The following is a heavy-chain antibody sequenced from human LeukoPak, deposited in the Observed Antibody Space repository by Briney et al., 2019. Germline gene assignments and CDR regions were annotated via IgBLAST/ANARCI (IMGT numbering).Heavy chain of an antibody. D-gene: IGHD3-22*01. J-gene: IGHJ4*02. CDR3: AREPYNYYDSSGYQS. CDR2: IYYSGST. CDR1: GFTFSSYS. Sequence: GSLRLSCAASGFTFSSYSMNWVRQPPGKGLEWIGSIYYSGSTYYNPSLKSRVTISVDTSKNQFSLKLSSVTAADTAVYYCAREPYNYYDSSGYQSWGQGTLVTVSS. V-gene: IGHV4-39*07.